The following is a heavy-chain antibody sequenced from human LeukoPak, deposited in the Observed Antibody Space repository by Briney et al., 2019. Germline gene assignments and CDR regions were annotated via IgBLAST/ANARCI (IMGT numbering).Heavy chain of an antibody. V-gene: IGHV3-23*01. CDR1: GFTFSNFF. CDR3: ARVVYGSGTHYDY. Sequence: PGGSLRLSCAASGFTFSNFFMSWVRRAPGKGLEWVSSISAIGGKTYYTDSVKGRFTISRDNAKNSLYLQMNSLRDEDTALYYCARVVYGSGTHYDYWGQGTLVTVSS. CDR2: ISAIGGKT. D-gene: IGHD3-10*01. J-gene: IGHJ4*02.